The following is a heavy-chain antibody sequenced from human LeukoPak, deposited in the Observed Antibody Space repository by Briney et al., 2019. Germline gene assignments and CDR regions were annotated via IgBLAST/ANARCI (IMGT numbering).Heavy chain of an antibody. CDR3: ARGYRDV. V-gene: IGHV3-21*01. J-gene: IGHJ6*02. Sequence: PGGSLRLSCAASGFTFSSYNVIWVRQAPGKGLEWVSSISSSSSYIYYADSVKGRFTISRDNAKNTLYLQMNSLGDEDTAVYYCARGYRDVWGQGTTVTVSS. D-gene: IGHD5-18*01. CDR2: ISSSSSYI. CDR1: GFTFSSYN.